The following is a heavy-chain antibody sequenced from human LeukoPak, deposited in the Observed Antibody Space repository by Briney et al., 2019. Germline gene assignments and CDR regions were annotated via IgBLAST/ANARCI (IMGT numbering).Heavy chain of an antibody. CDR3: VRVRDTSASPYFDF. CDR1: GFTFSDSY. V-gene: IGHV3-11*01. Sequence: GGSLRLSCATSGFTFSDSYMTWIRQAPGKGLEWISYIGTTSTIMYYADSVKGRFTISRDNAKNSLYLQMNSLRADDTAVYYCVRVRDTSASPYFDFWGQGTLVTVSS. CDR2: IGTTSTIM. J-gene: IGHJ4*02. D-gene: IGHD6-19*01.